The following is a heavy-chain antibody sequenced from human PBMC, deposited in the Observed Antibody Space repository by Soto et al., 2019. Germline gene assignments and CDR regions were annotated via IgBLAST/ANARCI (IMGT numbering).Heavy chain of an antibody. J-gene: IGHJ6*02. CDR3: ARVMTLYYYDSSGSLGMDV. D-gene: IGHD3-22*01. CDR2: ISYDGSNK. V-gene: IGHV3-30-3*01. Sequence: LRLSCAASGFTFSSYAMHWVRQAPGKGLEWVAVISYDGSNKYYADSVKGRFTISRDNSKNTLYLQMNSLRAEDTAVYYCARVMTLYYYDSSGSLGMDVWGQGTTVTVSS. CDR1: GFTFSSYA.